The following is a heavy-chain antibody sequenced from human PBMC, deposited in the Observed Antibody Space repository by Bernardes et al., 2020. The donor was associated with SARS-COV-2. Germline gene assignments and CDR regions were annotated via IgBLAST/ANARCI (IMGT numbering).Heavy chain of an antibody. J-gene: IGHJ4*02. V-gene: IGHV3-7*04. CDR3: ARTGDDF. CDR1: GFTFSRYW. Sequence: VWSLSRSCAASGFTFSRYWMVWVRQAPGQGLEWVANIKQDGSEKYYVDSVKGRFTISRDNAKNSLYLQMNSLRGEDTAVYYCARTGDDFWGQGTLVTVSS. CDR2: IKQDGSEK.